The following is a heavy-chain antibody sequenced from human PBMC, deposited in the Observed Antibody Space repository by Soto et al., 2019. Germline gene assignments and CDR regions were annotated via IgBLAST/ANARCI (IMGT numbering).Heavy chain of an antibody. J-gene: IGHJ5*02. CDR3: ARVHDSSGYYYSSWFDP. CDR2: IYYSGST. CDR1: GGSISSYY. Sequence: SETLSLTCTVSGGSISSYYWSWIRQPPGKGLEWIGYIYYSGSTNYNPSLKSRVTISVDTSKNQFSLKLSSVTAADTAVYYCARVHDSSGYYYSSWFDPWGQGTLVTSPQ. D-gene: IGHD3-22*01. V-gene: IGHV4-59*01.